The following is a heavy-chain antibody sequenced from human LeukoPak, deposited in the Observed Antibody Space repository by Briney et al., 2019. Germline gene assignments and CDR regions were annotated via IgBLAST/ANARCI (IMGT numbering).Heavy chain of an antibody. Sequence: GSLRLSCAASGFTFRSYWMSWVRQAPGKGLEWVANIKRDGSEKFYVDSVKGRFTISRDNAKNSLYLQMNSLRAEDTAVYYCARVGSGIVGASSDYWGQGTLVTVSS. CDR2: IKRDGSEK. CDR1: GFTFRSYW. J-gene: IGHJ4*02. D-gene: IGHD3-22*01. CDR3: ARVGSGIVGASSDY. V-gene: IGHV3-7*01.